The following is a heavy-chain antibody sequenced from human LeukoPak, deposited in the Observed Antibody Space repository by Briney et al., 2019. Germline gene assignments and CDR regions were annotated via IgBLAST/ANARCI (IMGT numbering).Heavy chain of an antibody. Sequence: PGGSLRLSCAASGFTFSSYSMNCVRQAPGKGLEWVSSISSSSSYIYYADSVKGRFTISRDNAKNSLYLQMNSLRAEDTAVYYCARDELCSGGSCYLTRLFDYWGQGTLVTVSS. CDR1: GFTFSSYS. CDR2: ISSSSSYI. V-gene: IGHV3-21*01. J-gene: IGHJ4*02. CDR3: ARDELCSGGSCYLTRLFDY. D-gene: IGHD2-15*01.